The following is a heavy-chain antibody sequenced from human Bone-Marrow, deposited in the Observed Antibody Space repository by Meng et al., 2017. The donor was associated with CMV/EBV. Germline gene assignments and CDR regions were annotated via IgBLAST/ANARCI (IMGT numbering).Heavy chain of an antibody. D-gene: IGHD2/OR15-2a*01. CDR2: MNPNSGNA. J-gene: IGHJ6*02. CDR3: ARDFSRMDV. Sequence: ASVKVSCKASGYTFTSYDINWVRQASGQGLEWLGWMNPNSGNAGYAQKFQGRVTMTRDTSISTAYMELTSLTSEDTAVYYCARDFSRMDVWGQGTTVTVSS. V-gene: IGHV1-8*01. CDR1: GYTFTSYD.